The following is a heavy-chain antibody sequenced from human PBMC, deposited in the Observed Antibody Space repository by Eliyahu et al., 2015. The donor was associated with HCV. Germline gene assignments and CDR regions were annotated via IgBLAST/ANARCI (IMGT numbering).Heavy chain of an antibody. J-gene: IGHJ5*02. CDR1: GGSISSYY. CDR2: IYTSGST. Sequence: QVQLQESGPGLVKPSETLSLTCTVSGGSISSYYWSWIRQPAGKGLEWIGRIYTSGSTNYNPSLKSRVTMSVDTSKNQFSLKLSSVTTADTAVYYCARSSTYYYDFWSGYSGWFDPWVQGTLVTVSS. D-gene: IGHD3-3*01. V-gene: IGHV4-4*07. CDR3: ARSSTYYYDFWSGYSGWFDP.